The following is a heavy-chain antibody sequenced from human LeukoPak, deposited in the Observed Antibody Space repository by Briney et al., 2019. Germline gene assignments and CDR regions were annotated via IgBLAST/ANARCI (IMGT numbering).Heavy chain of an antibody. CDR2: INHSGST. Sequence: SETLSLTCAVYGGSFSGYYWSWIRQPPGKGLEWIGEINHSGSTNYNPSLKSRVTMSVDTSKSQFSLKLSSVTAADTAVYYCARGDAFDIWGQGKMVTVSS. V-gene: IGHV4-34*01. CDR1: GGSFSGYY. CDR3: ARGDAFDI. J-gene: IGHJ3*02.